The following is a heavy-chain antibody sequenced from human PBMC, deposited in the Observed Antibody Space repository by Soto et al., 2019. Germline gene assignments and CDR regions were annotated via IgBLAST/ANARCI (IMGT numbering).Heavy chain of an antibody. V-gene: IGHV1-46*03. CDR1: GYTFTSYY. CDR3: ATHRPPGAVAATNYYYYYMDV. Sequence: QVQLVQSGAEVKKPGASVKVSCKASGYTFTSYYMHWVRQAPGQGLEWMGIINPSGGSTRYAQKFQGRVTMTRDTSTSTVYMELSSLRSEDTAVYYCATHRPPGAVAATNYYYYYMDVWGKGTTVTVSS. CDR2: INPSGGST. J-gene: IGHJ6*03. D-gene: IGHD2-15*01.